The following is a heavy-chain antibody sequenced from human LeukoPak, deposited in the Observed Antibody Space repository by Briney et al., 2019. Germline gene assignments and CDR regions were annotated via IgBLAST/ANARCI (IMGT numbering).Heavy chain of an antibody. V-gene: IGHV1-69*05. D-gene: IGHD1-26*01. Sequence: SVKVSCKASEGTFSSYAISWVRQAPGQGLEWMGRIIPIFGTANYAQKFQGRVTITTDESTSTAYMELSSLRSEDTAVYYCAREIVGATGGYFDYWGQGTLVTVSS. CDR2: IIPIFGTA. J-gene: IGHJ4*02. CDR1: EGTFSSYA. CDR3: AREIVGATGGYFDY.